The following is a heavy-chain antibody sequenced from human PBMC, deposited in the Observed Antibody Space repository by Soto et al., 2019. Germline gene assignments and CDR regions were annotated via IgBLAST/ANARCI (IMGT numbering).Heavy chain of an antibody. Sequence: ASVKVSCKASGYTFTGYYMHWVRQAPGQGLEWMGWMNPNSGNTGYAQKFQGRVTMTRNTSISTAYMELSSLRSEDTAVYYCARAPSGYADSNWFDPWGQGTLVTVSS. J-gene: IGHJ5*02. CDR1: GYTFTGYY. V-gene: IGHV1-8*02. CDR3: ARAPSGYADSNWFDP. CDR2: MNPNSGNT. D-gene: IGHD5-12*01.